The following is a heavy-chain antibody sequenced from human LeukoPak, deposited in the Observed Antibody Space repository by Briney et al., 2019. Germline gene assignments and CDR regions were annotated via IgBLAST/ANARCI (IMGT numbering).Heavy chain of an antibody. CDR2: IYHSGST. D-gene: IGHD3-22*01. J-gene: IGHJ4*02. Sequence: PSETLSLTCAVSGGSISSGGYSWSWIRQPPGKGLEWIGYIYHSGSTYYNPSLKSRVTISVDRSKNQFPLKLSSVTAADTAVYYCARGDDSSGYYLDYWGQGTLVTVSS. CDR1: GGSISSGGYS. V-gene: IGHV4-30-2*01. CDR3: ARGDDSSGYYLDY.